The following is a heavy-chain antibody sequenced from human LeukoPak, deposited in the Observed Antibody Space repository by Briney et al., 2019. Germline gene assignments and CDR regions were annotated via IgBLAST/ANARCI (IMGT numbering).Heavy chain of an antibody. V-gene: IGHV4-39*01. Sequence: KSSETLSLTCTVSGGSISSSSYYWGWIRQPPGKGLEWIGSIYYSGSTYYNPSLKSRVTISVDTSKNQFSLKLSSVTAADTAVYYCARQLLTIFGDLYYFDYWGQGTPVTVSS. CDR1: GGSISSSSYY. CDR2: IYYSGST. CDR3: ARQLLTIFGDLYYFDY. J-gene: IGHJ4*02. D-gene: IGHD3-3*01.